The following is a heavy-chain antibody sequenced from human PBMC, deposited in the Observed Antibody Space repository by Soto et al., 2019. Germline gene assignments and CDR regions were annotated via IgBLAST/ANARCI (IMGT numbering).Heavy chain of an antibody. Sequence: ASVKVSCKASGYTFTSYYMHWVRQAPGQGLEWMGIINPSGGSTSYAQKFQGRVTMTRDTSTSTVYMELSSLRSEDTAVYYCARASPGPFGPLNLLDYWGQGTLVTVSS. CDR3: ARASPGPFGPLNLLDY. D-gene: IGHD3-16*01. CDR2: INPSGGST. CDR1: GYTFTSYY. J-gene: IGHJ4*02. V-gene: IGHV1-46*01.